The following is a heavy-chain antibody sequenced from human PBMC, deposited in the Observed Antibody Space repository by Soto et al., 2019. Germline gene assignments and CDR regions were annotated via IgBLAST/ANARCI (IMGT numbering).Heavy chain of an antibody. V-gene: IGHV4-59*01. Sequence: SETLSLTCTVSGGSISSYYWSWIRQPPGKGLEWIGYIYYSGSTNYDPSLKSRVTISVDTSKNQFSLKLSSVTAADTAVYYCAKMRLGYYYGMDVWGQGTTVTV. J-gene: IGHJ6*02. CDR1: GGSISSYY. CDR3: AKMRLGYYYGMDV. CDR2: IYYSGST. D-gene: IGHD3-16*01.